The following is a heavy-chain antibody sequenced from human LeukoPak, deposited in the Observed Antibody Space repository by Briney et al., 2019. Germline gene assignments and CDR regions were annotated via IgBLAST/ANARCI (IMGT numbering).Heavy chain of an antibody. CDR1: GHIFTHYG. Sequence: ASVRVSCKTSGHIFTHYGISWVRQAPGQGLEWMGWISGYSGDTNSAQQFQGRVTMTIDTSTGTGYMELRSLRSDDMAVYYCGRWSGGSAWLYHYGMDVWGQGTTVTVSS. CDR3: GRWSGGSAWLYHYGMDV. CDR2: ISGYSGDT. D-gene: IGHD6-19*01. V-gene: IGHV1-18*03. J-gene: IGHJ6*02.